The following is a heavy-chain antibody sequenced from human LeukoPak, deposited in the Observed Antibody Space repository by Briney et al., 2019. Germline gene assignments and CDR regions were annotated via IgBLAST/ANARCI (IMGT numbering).Heavy chain of an antibody. D-gene: IGHD4-17*01. CDR3: ARVGDYGDFDY. CDR1: GGSISSYY. Sequence: SETLSLTCTVSGGSISSYYWSWIRQPPGKGLEWIGYIYYSGSTNYNPSLKSRVTISVDTSKNQFSLKLSSVTAADTAVYYCARVGDYGDFDYWGQGTLVTVSS. CDR2: IYYSGST. J-gene: IGHJ4*02. V-gene: IGHV4-59*01.